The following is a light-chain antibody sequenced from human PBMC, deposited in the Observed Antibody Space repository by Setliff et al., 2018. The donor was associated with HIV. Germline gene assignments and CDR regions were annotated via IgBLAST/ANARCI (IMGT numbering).Light chain of an antibody. V-gene: IGLV2-14*01. CDR1: SSDVGGYSH. CDR2: EVR. J-gene: IGLJ1*01. CDR3: SSYTSSSLEV. Sequence: QSALTQPASVSGSPGQSITISCTGTSSDVGGYSHVSWYQQHPGKAPKLIIYEVRNRPSGVSNRFSGSKSGNTASLTISGLQAEDEADYYCSSYTSSSLEVFGTGTKVTVL.